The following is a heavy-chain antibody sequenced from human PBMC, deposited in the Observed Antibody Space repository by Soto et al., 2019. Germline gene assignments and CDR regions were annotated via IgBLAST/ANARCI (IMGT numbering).Heavy chain of an antibody. CDR2: IYYSGST. D-gene: IGHD2-2*01. V-gene: IGHV4-31*03. Sequence: SETLSVTCTVSGGSISSGVYYWSWNRQHPGKGLEWIGYIYYSGSTYYNPSLKSRVTISVDTSKNQFSLKLSSVTAADTAVYYCARSSTSANYFDYWGQGTLVTVSS. J-gene: IGHJ4*02. CDR1: GGSISSGVYY. CDR3: ARSSTSANYFDY.